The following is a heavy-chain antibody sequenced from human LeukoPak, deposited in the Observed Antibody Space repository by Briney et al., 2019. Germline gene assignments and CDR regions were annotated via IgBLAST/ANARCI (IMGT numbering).Heavy chain of an antibody. J-gene: IGHJ4*02. V-gene: IGHV3-74*01. CDR3: ARDAPGNTALDY. Sequence: PGGSLSLSCAASGFTFISYWMHWVRQAPGKGLVRVSRINGDGSSTDFADSVKGRFTISRDNAKNTLYLQMNSLRAEDTAVYYCARDAPGNTALDYWGQGTLVTVSS. CDR1: GFTFISYW. CDR2: INGDGSST. D-gene: IGHD5-18*01.